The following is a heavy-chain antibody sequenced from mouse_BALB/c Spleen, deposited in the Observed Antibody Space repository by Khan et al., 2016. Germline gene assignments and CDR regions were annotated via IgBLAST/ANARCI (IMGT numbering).Heavy chain of an antibody. V-gene: IGHV5-4*02. CDR3: EKDRMMTTSKYWYAY. CDR1: GFSFSDYY. CDR2: ISDGGHYT. J-gene: IGHJ3*01. Sequence: EVELVESGGGLVKPGGSLKLSCAASGFSFSDYYMYWVRQTPEKRLEWVATISDGGHYTNYPDSEKGRFTISRDNAKNNLYLQMSSLRSEDTAIYYCEKDRMMTTSKYWYAYGGRGTLVTVSA. D-gene: IGHD2-4*01.